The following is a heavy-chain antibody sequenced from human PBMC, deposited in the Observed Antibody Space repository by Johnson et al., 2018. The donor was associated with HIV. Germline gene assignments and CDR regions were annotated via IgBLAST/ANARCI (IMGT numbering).Heavy chain of an antibody. CDR3: AKDFRQGVVNDVFEI. D-gene: IGHD3-22*01. CDR1: GFTFSSYG. J-gene: IGHJ3*02. Sequence: QVQLVESGGGVVQPGGSLRLSCAASGFTFSSYGMHWVRQAPGKGLEWVAFIRYDGSNKYHADSVKGRFTISRDNSKNTLYLQMNSLRTEDTAVYYCAKDFRQGVVNDVFEIWGQGTVVTVSP. CDR2: IRYDGSNK. V-gene: IGHV3-30*02.